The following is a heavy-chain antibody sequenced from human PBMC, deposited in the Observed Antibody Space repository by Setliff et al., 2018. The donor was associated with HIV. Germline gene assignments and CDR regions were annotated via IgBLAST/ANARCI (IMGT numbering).Heavy chain of an antibody. CDR3: AREDYYDSSGDAFDI. CDR2: IYISGST. D-gene: IGHD3-22*01. CDR1: GGSISSGNYY. J-gene: IGHJ3*02. Sequence: SETLSLTCTVSGGSISSGNYYWNWIRQPAGKGLEWIGRIYISGSTNYNPSLESRVTISLDTSKNQFSLKLRSVTAADTAVYYCAREDYYDSSGDAFDIWGQGTMVTVSS. V-gene: IGHV4-61*02.